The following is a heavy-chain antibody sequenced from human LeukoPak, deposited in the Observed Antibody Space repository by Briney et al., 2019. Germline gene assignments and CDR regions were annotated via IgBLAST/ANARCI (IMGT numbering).Heavy chain of an antibody. CDR1: GGTFSSYA. J-gene: IGHJ6*02. CDR2: IIPILGIA. D-gene: IGHD5-12*01. V-gene: IGHV1-69*04. CDR3: ARDRYSGYDHYYYGTDV. Sequence: ASVKGSCKASGGTFSSYAISWVRQAPGQGLEWMGRIIPILGIANYAQKFQGRVTITADKSTSTAYMELSSLRSEDTAVYYCARDRYSGYDHYYYGTDVWGQGTTFTVSS.